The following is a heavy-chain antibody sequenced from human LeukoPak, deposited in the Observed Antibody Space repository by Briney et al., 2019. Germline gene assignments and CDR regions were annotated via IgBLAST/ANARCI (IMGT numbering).Heavy chain of an antibody. CDR1: GFTFSSYG. Sequence: PGRSLRLSCAASGFTFSSYGIHWVRRAPGKGLEWVAVISYDGSNKYYADSVKGRFTISRDNSKNTLYLQMNSLRAEDTAVYYCAKDSSGSYEGWFDPWGQGTLVTVSS. CDR2: ISYDGSNK. J-gene: IGHJ5*02. CDR3: AKDSSGSYEGWFDP. V-gene: IGHV3-30*18. D-gene: IGHD1-26*01.